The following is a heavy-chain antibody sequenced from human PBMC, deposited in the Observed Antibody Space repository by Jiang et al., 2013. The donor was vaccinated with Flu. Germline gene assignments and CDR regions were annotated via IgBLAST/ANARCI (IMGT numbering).Heavy chain of an antibody. CDR2: TYYRSKWYN. J-gene: IGHJ4*02. D-gene: IGHD3-22*01. V-gene: IGHV6-1*01. Sequence: GRTYYRSKWYNDYAVSVKSRITINPDTSKNQFSLQLNSVTPEDTAVYYCARDNLLYYYDSSGYYYWGQGTLVTVSS. CDR3: ARDNLLYYYDSSGYYY.